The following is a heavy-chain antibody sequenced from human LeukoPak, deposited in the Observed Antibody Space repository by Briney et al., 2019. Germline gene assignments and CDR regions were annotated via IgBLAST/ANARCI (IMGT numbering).Heavy chain of an antibody. V-gene: IGHV3-30*03. CDR1: GFTFDNYG. CDR3: ARHRRTYSGYASSSGVLVFDY. D-gene: IGHD5-12*01. CDR2: ISYDGSDK. J-gene: IGHJ4*02. Sequence: GGSLRLSCAASGFTFDNYGMHWVRQAPGKGLEWVAIISYDGSDKYYADSVKGRFTISRDNSKNTLYLQMNSLRAEDTAVYYCARHRRTYSGYASSSGVLVFDYWGQGTLVTVSS.